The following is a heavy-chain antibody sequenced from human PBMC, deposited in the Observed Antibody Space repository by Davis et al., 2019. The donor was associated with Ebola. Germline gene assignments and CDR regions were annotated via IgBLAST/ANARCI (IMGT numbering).Heavy chain of an antibody. CDR1: AYTFTSYG. CDR2: ISACNGNT. J-gene: IGHJ5*02. V-gene: IGHV1-18*01. Sequence: ASVQVSCNASAYTFTSYGISWVRQAPGQGLQWMGSISACNGNTNYAQKLQGRVTMTTDTSTSTAYMELRSLRSDDTAVYYCARSGIAAAGIWWWFDPWGQGTLVTVSS. D-gene: IGHD6-13*01. CDR3: ARSGIAAAGIWWWFDP.